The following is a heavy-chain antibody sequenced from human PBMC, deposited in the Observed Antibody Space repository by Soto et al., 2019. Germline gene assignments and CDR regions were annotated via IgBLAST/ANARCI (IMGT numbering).Heavy chain of an antibody. D-gene: IGHD5-12*01. CDR2: ISYDGSNK. J-gene: IGHJ6*01. V-gene: IGHV3-30*03. CDR3: ARTFGMATITYYYYGMDV. Sequence: QVQLVESGGGVVQPGRSLRLSCAASGFTFSSYGMHWVRQAPGKGLEWVAVISYDGSNKYYADSVKGRFTISRDNSKNTLYLQMNSLRAEDTAVYYCARTFGMATITYYYYGMDVW. CDR1: GFTFSSYG.